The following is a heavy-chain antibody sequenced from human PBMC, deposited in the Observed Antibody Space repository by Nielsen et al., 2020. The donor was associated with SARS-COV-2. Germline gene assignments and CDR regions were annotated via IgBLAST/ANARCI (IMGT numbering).Heavy chain of an antibody. Sequence: GESLKIFCAASGFTFSSYGMHWVRQAPGKGLEWVAVISYDGSNKYYADSVKGRFTISRDNSKNTLYLQMNSLRAEDTAVYYCARDPLLGELSPYFDYWGQGTLVTVSS. J-gene: IGHJ4*02. CDR3: ARDPLLGELSPYFDY. D-gene: IGHD3-16*02. V-gene: IGHV3-30*03. CDR2: ISYDGSNK. CDR1: GFTFSSYG.